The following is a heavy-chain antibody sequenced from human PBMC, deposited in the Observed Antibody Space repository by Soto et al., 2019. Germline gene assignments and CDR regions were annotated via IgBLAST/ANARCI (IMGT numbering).Heavy chain of an antibody. CDR3: AKERAPWGSYHYFDY. CDR1: GYTFSNYI. CDR2: ISAYNGNT. Sequence: QVQLVQSGVELKKPGASVKVSCKASGYTFSNYIVTWVRQAPGQGLEWMGWISAYNGNTNYAQKFQDKITMTTDTSTSTIYMELRSLTSDDTAVYFCAKERAPWGSYHYFDYWGQGTLVTVSS. V-gene: IGHV1-18*04. D-gene: IGHD3-16*02. J-gene: IGHJ4*02.